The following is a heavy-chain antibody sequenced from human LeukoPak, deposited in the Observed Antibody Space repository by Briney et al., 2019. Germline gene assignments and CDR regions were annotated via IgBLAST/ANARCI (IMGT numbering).Heavy chain of an antibody. J-gene: IGHJ4*02. CDR2: INPNSGGT. CDR3: ARDLWERITMVRGDRNLGAY. D-gene: IGHD3-10*01. CDR1: GYTFTGYY. V-gene: IGHV1-2*06. Sequence: ASVKVSCKASGYTFTGYYMHWVRQAPGQGLEWTGRINPNSGGTNYAQKFQGRVTMTRDTSISTAYMELSRLRSDDTAVYYCARDLWERITMVRGDRNLGAYWGQGTLVTVSS.